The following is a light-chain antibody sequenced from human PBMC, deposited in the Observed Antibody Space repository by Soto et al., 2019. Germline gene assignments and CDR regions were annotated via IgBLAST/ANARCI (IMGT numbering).Light chain of an antibody. Sequence: QSVLTQPPSASATPGQRVTISCSGSSSNIGSNNVEWYQHLPGTAPKLLLYSNNQGPSGVPDRFSGSKSGTSASLAISGLQCQDEADYYCASWDDSVNGLVIGGGTKLTVL. V-gene: IGLV1-44*01. CDR2: SNN. CDR3: ASWDDSVNGLV. CDR1: SSNIGSNN. J-gene: IGLJ3*02.